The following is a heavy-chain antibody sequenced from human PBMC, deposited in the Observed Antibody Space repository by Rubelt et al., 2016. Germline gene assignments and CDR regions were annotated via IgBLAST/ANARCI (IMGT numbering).Heavy chain of an antibody. Sequence: QVQLVESGGGVVQPGRSLRLSCAASGFTFSSYAMHWVRQAPGKGLEWVAVISYDGSNKYYAGAVKGRFTISRDNSKNTLDLQMNSLRAEDTAVYYCAMVVVAPYWGQGTLVTVSS. CDR2: ISYDGSNK. CDR1: GFTFSSYA. D-gene: IGHD2-15*01. CDR3: AMVVVAPY. J-gene: IGHJ4*02. V-gene: IGHV3-30*04.